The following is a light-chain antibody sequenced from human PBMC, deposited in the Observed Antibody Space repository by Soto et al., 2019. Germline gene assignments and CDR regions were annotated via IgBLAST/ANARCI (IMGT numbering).Light chain of an antibody. V-gene: IGKV3-20*01. CDR2: GAS. CDR3: QQYGTSPLT. CDR1: QSVSNNY. J-gene: IGKJ1*01. Sequence: EIVLTQSPGTLSLSPGERATLSCRASQSVSNNYLAWYQQKPGQAPRLLIYGASNRATGIPDRFSGSGSGTDFTLTISRLEPEDFAVYFCQQYGTSPLTFGQGTKVDIK.